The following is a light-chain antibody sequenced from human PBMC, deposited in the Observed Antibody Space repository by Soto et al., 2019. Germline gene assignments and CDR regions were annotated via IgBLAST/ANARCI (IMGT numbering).Light chain of an antibody. CDR3: QQYNNWPYT. CDR1: QSVSSD. V-gene: IGKV3-15*01. CDR2: GAS. Sequence: EIVMTQSPATLSVSPGERATLSCRASQSVSSDLAWYQQKPGQAPRLLVYGASTRATGIPARLSGSGSVTEFTLTISSLQSEDFAVYYCQQYNNWPYTFGQGTKLEIK. J-gene: IGKJ2*01.